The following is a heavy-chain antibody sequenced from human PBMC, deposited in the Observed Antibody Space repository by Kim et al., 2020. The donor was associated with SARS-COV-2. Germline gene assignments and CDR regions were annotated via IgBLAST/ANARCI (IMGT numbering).Heavy chain of an antibody. V-gene: IGHV3-11*06. CDR3: ARDETYYYDSSGYIFDY. Sequence: VKGRFTISRDIAKNSLYLQMNRLRAEDTAVYYCARDETYYYDSSGYIFDYWGQGTLVTVSS. J-gene: IGHJ4*02. D-gene: IGHD3-22*01.